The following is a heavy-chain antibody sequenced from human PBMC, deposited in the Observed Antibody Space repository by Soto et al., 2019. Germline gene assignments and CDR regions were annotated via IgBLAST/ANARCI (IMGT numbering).Heavy chain of an antibody. D-gene: IGHD2-2*01. CDR1: GGSISSYY. CDR3: ARDSVYALDY. J-gene: IGHJ4*02. Sequence: SETLSLTCTVSGGSISSYYWSWIRQPPGKGLEWIGYIYYSGSTNYNPSLKSRVTISVDTSKNQFSLKLSSVTAADTAVYYCARDSVYALDYWGQGTLVTVSS. CDR2: IYYSGST. V-gene: IGHV4-59*01.